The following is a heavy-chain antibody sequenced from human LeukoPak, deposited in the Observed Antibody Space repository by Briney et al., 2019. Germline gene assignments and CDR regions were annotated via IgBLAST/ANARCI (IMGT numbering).Heavy chain of an antibody. Sequence: PSETLSLTCAVYGGSFSGYYWSWIRQPPGKGLEWIGEINHSGSTNCNPSLKSRVTISVDTSKNQFSLKLSSVTAADTAVYYCARPRNVDTAMVYAFDIWGQGTMVTVSS. CDR1: GGSFSGYY. CDR3: ARPRNVDTAMVYAFDI. CDR2: INHSGST. J-gene: IGHJ3*02. D-gene: IGHD5-18*01. V-gene: IGHV4-34*01.